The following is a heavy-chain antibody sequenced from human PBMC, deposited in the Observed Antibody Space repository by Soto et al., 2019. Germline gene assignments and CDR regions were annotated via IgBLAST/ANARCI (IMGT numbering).Heavy chain of an antibody. CDR2: IYYSGST. Sequence: QLQLQESGPGLVKPSETLSLTCTVSGGSISSSSYYWGWIRQPPGKGLEWIGSIYYSGSTYYNPSLKSRVTISVDTSKNQFSLKLSSVTAADTAVYYCARPQITVTSDNAFYIWGQGTMVTVSS. D-gene: IGHD1-7*01. CDR3: ARPQITVTSDNAFYI. CDR1: GGSISSSSYY. J-gene: IGHJ3*02. V-gene: IGHV4-39*01.